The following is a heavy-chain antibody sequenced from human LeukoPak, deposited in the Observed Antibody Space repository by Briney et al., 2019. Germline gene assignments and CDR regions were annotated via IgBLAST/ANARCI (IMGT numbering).Heavy chain of an antibody. CDR2: INAGNSNT. J-gene: IGHJ3*02. D-gene: IGHD1-1*01. V-gene: IGHV1-3*01. CDR1: GYTFTAYA. CDR3: ARGNEAFDI. Sequence: PGASVKVSCKASGYTFTAYALHWMRQAPGQRLEWMGWINAGNSNTQYSQKFQGGVTITRDTSASTAYMELSSLRSEDTAVYYCARGNEAFDIWGQGTVVTVSS.